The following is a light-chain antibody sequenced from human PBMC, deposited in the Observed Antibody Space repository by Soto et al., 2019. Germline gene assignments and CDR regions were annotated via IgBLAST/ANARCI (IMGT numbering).Light chain of an antibody. CDR3: QQYYSSPWT. V-gene: IGKV4-1*01. CDR1: QSVLYSSNNENY. J-gene: IGKJ1*01. Sequence: VSLGERATINCQSSQSVLYSSNNENYLAWYNQKPGQPPKLLIYWASTRESGVPDRFRGSRSGTDFTLTINSLQAEYVAVYYCQQYYSSPWTFGQLTNV. CDR2: WAS.